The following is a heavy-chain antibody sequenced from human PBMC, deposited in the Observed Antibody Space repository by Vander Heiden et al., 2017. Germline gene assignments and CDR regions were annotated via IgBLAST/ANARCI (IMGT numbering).Heavy chain of an antibody. D-gene: IGHD2-2*01. Sequence: QVQLVESGGGVVQPGRSLRLSFAASGFTFSPFGFHWVRQAPGKGLEWVALISYDESNDYYADSVKGRFSISRDTSTNTLYLQMTSLRTEDTAVYYCAKVGPPAGRGFYFGMDVWGPGTTVTVSS. CDR3: AKVGPPAGRGFYFGMDV. V-gene: IGHV3-30*18. J-gene: IGHJ6*02. CDR1: GFTFSPFG. CDR2: ISYDESND.